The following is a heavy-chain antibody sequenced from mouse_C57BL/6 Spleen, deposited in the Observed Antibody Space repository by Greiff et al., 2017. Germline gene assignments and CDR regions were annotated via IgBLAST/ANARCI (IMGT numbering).Heavy chain of an antibody. Sequence: QVQLQQSGPELVKPGASVKLSCKASGYTFTSYDINWVKQRPGQGLEWIGWIYPRDGSTKYNEKFKGKATLTVDTSSSTAYMELHSLKSEDSAVYFCTRHYSNYALDYWGQGTTLTVSS. CDR2: IYPRDGST. J-gene: IGHJ2*01. V-gene: IGHV1-85*01. D-gene: IGHD2-5*01. CDR1: GYTFTSYD. CDR3: TRHYSNYALDY.